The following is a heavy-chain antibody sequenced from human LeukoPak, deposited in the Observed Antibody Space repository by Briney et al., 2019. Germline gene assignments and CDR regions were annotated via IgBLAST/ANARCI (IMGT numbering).Heavy chain of an antibody. V-gene: IGHV4-59*08. CDR3: ARQREFGDFDY. CDR1: GGSISSYY. D-gene: IGHD3-10*01. J-gene: IGHJ4*02. CDR2: IYYSGST. Sequence: SETLSLTCTVSGGSISSYYWSWIRQPPGKGLEWIGYIYYSGSTNYNPSLKSRVTISVDTSKNQSSLKLSSVTAADTAVYYCARQREFGDFDYWGQGTLVTVSS.